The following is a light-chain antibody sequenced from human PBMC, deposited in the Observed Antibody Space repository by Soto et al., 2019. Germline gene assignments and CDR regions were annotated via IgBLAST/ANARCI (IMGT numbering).Light chain of an antibody. V-gene: IGKV3-15*01. J-gene: IGKJ5*01. CDR1: QSVSNY. CDR3: QHYNDWPQIT. CDR2: DIS. Sequence: EVVMTQSPATLSVSPGERATLSCRASQSVSNYLAWYQQKPGQAPRLLIYDISNRATGIPARFSGSGSGTEFTLTISSLQSEDFAVYYCQHYNDWPQITFGQGTRLENK.